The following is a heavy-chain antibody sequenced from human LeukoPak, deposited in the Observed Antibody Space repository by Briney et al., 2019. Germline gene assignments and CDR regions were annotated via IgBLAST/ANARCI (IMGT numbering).Heavy chain of an antibody. CDR3: AGGATPGVF. D-gene: IGHD3-10*01. V-gene: IGHV4-34*01. J-gene: IGHJ4*02. Sequence: KPSETLFLTCAVYGGSLSDYYWDWIRQPPGKGLEWIGEINQSGTTNYNPSLKSRLTISLDTSKNHFSLKLTSATAADTALYYCAGGATPGVFWGQGILVTVSA. CDR2: INQSGTT. CDR1: GGSLSDYY.